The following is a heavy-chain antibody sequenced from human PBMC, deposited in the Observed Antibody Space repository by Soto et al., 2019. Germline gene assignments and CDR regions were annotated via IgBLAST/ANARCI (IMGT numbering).Heavy chain of an antibody. J-gene: IGHJ5*02. Sequence: PSETLSLTCAVYGGSFSCYYWSWIRQPPGEGLEWIGEINHSGSTNYNPSLKSRVTISVDTSKNQFSLKLSSVTAADTAVYYCARVGADSSWHGFDPWGQGTLVTVSS. V-gene: IGHV4-34*01. CDR1: GGSFSCYY. CDR3: ARVGADSSWHGFDP. D-gene: IGHD6-13*01. CDR2: INHSGST.